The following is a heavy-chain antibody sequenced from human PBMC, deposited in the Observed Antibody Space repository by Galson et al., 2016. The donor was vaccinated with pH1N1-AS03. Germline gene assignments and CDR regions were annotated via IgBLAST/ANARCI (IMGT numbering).Heavy chain of an antibody. J-gene: IGHJ5*02. CDR2: ISSDGSHQ. CDR1: GFTFSTYA. CDR3: VVHCSTGDCYPS. D-gene: IGHD2-21*02. V-gene: IGHV3-30*04. Sequence: SLRLSCAASGFTFSTYAMHWVRQAPGKGLEWVAVISSDGSHQYYADSVKGRFTISRDNSKNTLYLQMNSLRIEDTATYYCVVHCSTGDCYPSLGQGTLVTISS.